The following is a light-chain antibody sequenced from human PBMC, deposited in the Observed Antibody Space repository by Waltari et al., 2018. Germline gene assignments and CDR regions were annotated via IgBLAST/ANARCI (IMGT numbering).Light chain of an antibody. V-gene: IGKV3-11*01. CDR1: QSVSNS. CDR2: NAI. CDR3: LQRTNWPPT. Sequence: VMTQSPATLSLSPVDSATLSCRASQSVSNSLSWYQQKPGQAPRLLIYNAITRATGIPARFSGSGSGTDFTLTIGSLEPEDAAVYFCLQRTNWPPTFGGGTTVEIK. J-gene: IGKJ4*01.